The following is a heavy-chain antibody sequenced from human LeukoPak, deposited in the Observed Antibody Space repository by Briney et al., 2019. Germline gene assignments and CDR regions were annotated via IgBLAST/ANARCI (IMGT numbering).Heavy chain of an antibody. J-gene: IGHJ3*02. CDR3: ARPYYDILTGYYPDAFDI. CDR2: IYTSGST. D-gene: IGHD3-9*01. CDR1: GGSINSDTYY. V-gene: IGHV4-61*02. Sequence: SQTLSLTCTVSGGSINSDTYYWTWIRQPAGKALEWIGRIYTSGSTSYNPSLKSRVTISVDTSKNQFSLKLSSVTAADTAVYYCARPYYDILTGYYPDAFDIWGQGTMVTVSS.